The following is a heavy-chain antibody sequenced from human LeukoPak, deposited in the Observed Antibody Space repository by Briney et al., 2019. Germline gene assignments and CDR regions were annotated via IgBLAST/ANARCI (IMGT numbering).Heavy chain of an antibody. J-gene: IGHJ5*02. CDR2: ISYSGSI. Sequence: PSETLSLTCNVSGGSISSYYWTWIRQPPGKGLEYIGYISYSGSINYNPSLTSRVTISVDTSKNQFSLKLNSVTAADTAVYYCARRRDGYNYNWFDPWGQGTLVTVSS. CDR1: GGSISSYY. CDR3: ARRRDGYNYNWFDP. D-gene: IGHD5-24*01. V-gene: IGHV4-59*01.